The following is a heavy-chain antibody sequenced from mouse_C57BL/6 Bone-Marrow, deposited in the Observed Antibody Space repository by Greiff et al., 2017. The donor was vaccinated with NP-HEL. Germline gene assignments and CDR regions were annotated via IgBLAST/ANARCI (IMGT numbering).Heavy chain of an antibody. D-gene: IGHD2-4*01. CDR3: ARGGIYYDYAWFAY. Sequence: QVQLQQSGAELVRPGTSVKVSCKASGYAFTNYLIEWVKQRPGQGLEWIGVINPGCGGTNYNEKFKGKATLTADKSSSTAYRQLSSLTSEDSAVYFCARGGIYYDYAWFAYWGQGTLVTVSA. CDR1: GYAFTNYL. V-gene: IGHV1-54*01. J-gene: IGHJ3*01. CDR2: INPGCGGT.